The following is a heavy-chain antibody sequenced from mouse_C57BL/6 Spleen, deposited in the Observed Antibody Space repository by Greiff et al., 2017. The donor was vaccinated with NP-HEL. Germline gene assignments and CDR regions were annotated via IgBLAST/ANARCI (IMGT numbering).Heavy chain of an antibody. CDR1: GFTFSSYG. CDR3: ARPYGSSSWFAY. CDR2: ISSGGSYT. D-gene: IGHD1-1*01. V-gene: IGHV5-6*01. J-gene: IGHJ3*01. Sequence: EVKLMESGGDLVKPGGSLKLSCAASGFTFSSYGMSWVRQTPDKRLEWVATISSGGSYTYYPDSVKGRFTISRDNAKNTLYLQLSSLKSEDTAMYYCARPYGSSSWFAYWGQGTLVTVSA.